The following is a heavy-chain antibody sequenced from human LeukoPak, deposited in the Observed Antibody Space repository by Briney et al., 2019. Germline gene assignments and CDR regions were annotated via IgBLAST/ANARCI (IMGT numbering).Heavy chain of an antibody. J-gene: IGHJ3*02. V-gene: IGHV4-59*01. D-gene: IGHD3-3*01. Sequence: PSETLSLTCTVSGGSISSYYWSWIRQPPGKGLEWIGYIYYSGSTNYNPSLKSRVTISVDTSKNQFSLKLSSVTAADTAVYYCASERYYDFWSGSPDAFDIWGQGTMVTVSS. CDR1: GGSISSYY. CDR2: IYYSGST. CDR3: ASERYYDFWSGSPDAFDI.